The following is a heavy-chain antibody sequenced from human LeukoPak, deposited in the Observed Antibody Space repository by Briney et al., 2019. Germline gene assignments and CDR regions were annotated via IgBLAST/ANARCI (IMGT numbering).Heavy chain of an antibody. V-gene: IGHV3-33*08. D-gene: IGHD2-2*02. CDR1: GFTFSSYG. J-gene: IGHJ4*02. CDR2: IWYDGSNK. Sequence: PGRSLRLSCAASGFTFSSYGMYWVRQAPGKGLEWVAVIWYDGSNKYYADSVKGRFTISRDNSKNTLYLQMNSLRAEDTAVYYCARDRYCSSTSCYTDYFDYWGQGTLVTVSS. CDR3: ARDRYCSSTSCYTDYFDY.